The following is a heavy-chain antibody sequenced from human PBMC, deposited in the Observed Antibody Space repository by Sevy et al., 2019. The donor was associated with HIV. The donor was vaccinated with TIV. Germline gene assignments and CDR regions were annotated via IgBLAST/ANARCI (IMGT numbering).Heavy chain of an antibody. CDR1: GFTFGGYG. Sequence: GGSLRLSCAASGFTFGGYGMHWVRQAPGKGLEWGSLISFDGSNKDYADSVKGRFTIPRDNSKNTLYLQMNSLRAEDTAMYYCTREGQGYSSSSGYWGQGTLVPVSS. V-gene: IGHV3-30*03. J-gene: IGHJ4*02. CDR3: TREGQGYSSSSGY. D-gene: IGHD6-6*01. CDR2: ISFDGSNK.